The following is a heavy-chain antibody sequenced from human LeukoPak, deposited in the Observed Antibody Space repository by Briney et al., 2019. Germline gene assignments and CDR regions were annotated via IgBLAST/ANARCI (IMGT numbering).Heavy chain of an antibody. D-gene: IGHD4-17*01. V-gene: IGHV3-23*01. Sequence: GGSLRLSCASSGLTLSRYVMGWVRQAPGKGLEWVSTISASGGSTFYAASVKGRFTVSRDNSKNTLFLQMYTLRAEDTAVYYCATLYGDYNWYFDLWGRGTLVTVSS. J-gene: IGHJ2*01. CDR1: GLTLSRYV. CDR3: ATLYGDYNWYFDL. CDR2: ISASGGST.